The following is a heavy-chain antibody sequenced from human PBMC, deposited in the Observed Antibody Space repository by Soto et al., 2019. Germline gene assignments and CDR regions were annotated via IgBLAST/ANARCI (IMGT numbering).Heavy chain of an antibody. CDR2: INHSGST. Sequence: PSETLALSCAVYGGSFSRYYWSWIRQPPGKGLEWIGEINHSGSTNYNPSLKSRVTISVDTSKNQFSLKLSSVTPAETAVYYCAREVWGEYNFNHRNAFDYWCQGTLVTIS. CDR3: AREVWGEYNFNHRNAFDY. J-gene: IGHJ4*02. CDR1: GGSFSRYY. V-gene: IGHV4-34*01. D-gene: IGHD1-20*01.